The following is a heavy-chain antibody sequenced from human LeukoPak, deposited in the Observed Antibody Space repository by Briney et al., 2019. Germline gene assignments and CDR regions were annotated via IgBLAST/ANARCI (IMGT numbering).Heavy chain of an antibody. V-gene: IGHV3-48*03. CDR2: ISSSGSTI. Sequence: AGGSLRLSCAASGFTYSSYEMNWFRQAPGKGLEWVSYISSSGSTIYYADSVKGRFTISRDNAKNSLYLQMNSLRAEDTAVYYCARDSSPPYYYDSSGYPDYWGQGTLVTVSS. D-gene: IGHD3-22*01. CDR3: ARDSSPPYYYDSSGYPDY. J-gene: IGHJ4*02. CDR1: GFTYSSYE.